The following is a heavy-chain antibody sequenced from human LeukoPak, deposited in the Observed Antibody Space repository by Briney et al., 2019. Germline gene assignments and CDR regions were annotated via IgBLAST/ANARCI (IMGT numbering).Heavy chain of an antibody. CDR1: GFTFSSYS. V-gene: IGHV3-21*01. Sequence: GGSLRLSCAASGFTFSSYSMNWVRQAPGKGLEWVSSISSSSSYIYYADSVKGRFTISRDNAKNSLYLQMNSLRAEDTAVYYCARVQSYCSSTSCYPRDHYYGMDVWGQGTTVTVSS. J-gene: IGHJ6*02. CDR2: ISSSSSYI. CDR3: ARVQSYCSSTSCYPRDHYYGMDV. D-gene: IGHD2-2*01.